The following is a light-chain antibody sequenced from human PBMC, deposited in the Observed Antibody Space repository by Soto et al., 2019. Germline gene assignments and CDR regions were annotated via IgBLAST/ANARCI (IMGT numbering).Light chain of an antibody. CDR3: GTWDNSLSVLYV. V-gene: IGLV1-51*01. CDR2: DNN. CDR1: SSNIGNNY. J-gene: IGLJ1*01. Sequence: QSVLTQPPSVSAAPGQKVTISCSGSSSNIGNNYVSWYQQLPGTAPKLLIYDNNKRPSGIPDRFSGYKSGTSATLGITGLQTGDEADYYCGTWDNSLSVLYVFGTGTKLTVL.